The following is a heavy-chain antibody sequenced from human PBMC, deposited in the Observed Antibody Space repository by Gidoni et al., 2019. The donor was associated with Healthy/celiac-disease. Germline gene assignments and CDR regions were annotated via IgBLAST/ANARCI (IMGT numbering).Heavy chain of an antibody. J-gene: IGHJ4*02. V-gene: IGHV4-34*01. D-gene: IGHD6-13*01. CDR1: GGSFSGYY. CDR2: INHSGST. CDR3: ARVESGSSSWYPKNYFDY. Sequence: QVQLQQWGAGLLKPSETLSLTCAVYGGSFSGYYWSWIRQPPGKGLEWIGEINHSGSTNYNPSLKSRVTISVDTSKNQFSLKLSSVTAADTAVYYCARVESGSSSWYPKNYFDYWGQGTLVTVSS.